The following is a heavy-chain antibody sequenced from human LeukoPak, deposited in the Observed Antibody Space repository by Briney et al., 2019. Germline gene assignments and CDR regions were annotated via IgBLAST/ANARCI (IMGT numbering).Heavy chain of an antibody. V-gene: IGHV4-39*01. CDR2: VYYSGST. CDR1: SSYA. Sequence: SSYAMSWVRQSPGKGLEWIGTVYYSGSTYCNASLKKRLTIFVDTSKNQFSLKLNWVTAADTAVYYCARLFVEMVRGVINDRHFDNWGQGTLVIVSS. D-gene: IGHD3-10*01. CDR3: ARLFVEMVRGVINDRHFDN. J-gene: IGHJ4*02.